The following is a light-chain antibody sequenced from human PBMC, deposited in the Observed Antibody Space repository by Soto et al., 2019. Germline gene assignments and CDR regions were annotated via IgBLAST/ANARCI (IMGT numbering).Light chain of an antibody. CDR1: QTVRNNY. CDR2: GAS. V-gene: IGKV3-20*01. Sequence: EFVLTQSPGTLSLSPGERATLSCRASQTVRNNYLAWYQQKPGQAPRLLIYGASRRATGIPDRFSGGGSGTDFTLTISRLEPEDFAVYYCQQFSSYPLTFGGGTKVDI. CDR3: QQFSSYPLT. J-gene: IGKJ4*01.